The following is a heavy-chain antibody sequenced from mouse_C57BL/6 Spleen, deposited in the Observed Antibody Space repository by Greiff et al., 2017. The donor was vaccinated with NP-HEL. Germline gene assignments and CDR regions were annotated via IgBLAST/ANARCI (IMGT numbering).Heavy chain of an antibody. CDR3: TREGVTTDAMDY. Sequence: DVMLVESGEGLVKPGGSLKLSCAASGFTFSSYAMSWVRQTPEKRLEWVAYISSGGDYIYYADTVKGRFTISRDNARNTLYLQMSSLKSEDTAMYYCTREGVTTDAMDYWGQGTSVTVSS. CDR2: ISSGGDYI. D-gene: IGHD2-2*01. J-gene: IGHJ4*01. CDR1: GFTFSSYA. V-gene: IGHV5-9-1*02.